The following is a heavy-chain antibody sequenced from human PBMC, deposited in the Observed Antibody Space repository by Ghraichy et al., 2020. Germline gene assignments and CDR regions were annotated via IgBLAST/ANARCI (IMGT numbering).Heavy chain of an antibody. J-gene: IGHJ4*02. V-gene: IGHV3-66*01. D-gene: IGHD6-13*01. Sequence: GGSLRLSCAASGFTVSSNYMSWVRQAPGKRLEWVSVIYSGGSTYYADSVRGRFTISRDNPKSTLYLQMNSLRVEDTAVYYCARGEATAGTLLVYWGQGTLVTVSS. CDR3: ARGEATAGTLLVY. CDR1: GFTVSSNY. CDR2: IYSGGST.